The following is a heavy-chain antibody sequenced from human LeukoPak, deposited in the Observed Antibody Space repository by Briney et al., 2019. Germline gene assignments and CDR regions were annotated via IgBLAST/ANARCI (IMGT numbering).Heavy chain of an antibody. V-gene: IGHV4-34*01. CDR2: INHSGST. D-gene: IGHD1-26*01. Sequence: PSETLSLTCAVYGGSFSGYYWSWIRQPPGKGLEWIGEINHSGSTNYNPSLKSRVTISVDTSKNQFSLKLSSVTAADTAVYYCARVSVGPTPIFDYWGQGTLVTVSS. CDR3: ARVSVGPTPIFDY. J-gene: IGHJ4*02. CDR1: GGSFSGYY.